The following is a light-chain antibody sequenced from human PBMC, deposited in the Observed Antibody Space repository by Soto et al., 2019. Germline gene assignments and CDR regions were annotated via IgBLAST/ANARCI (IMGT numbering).Light chain of an antibody. CDR2: KAS. CDR1: QSISSW. Sequence: IQMTQSHSTLSASVGDRVTITCRASQSISSWLAWYQQKPGKAPKLLIYKASSLESGVPSRFSGSGSGTEFTLTISSLQPDDFATYYCQQYNSYSRTFAQGTKVAIK. CDR3: QQYNSYSRT. V-gene: IGKV1-5*03. J-gene: IGKJ1*01.